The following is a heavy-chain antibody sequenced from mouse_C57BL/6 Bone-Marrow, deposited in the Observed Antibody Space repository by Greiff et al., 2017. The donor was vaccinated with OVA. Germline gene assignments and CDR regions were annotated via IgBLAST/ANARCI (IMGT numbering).Heavy chain of an antibody. CDR1: GYTFTSYW. CDR2: IYPGSGST. V-gene: IGHV1-55*01. D-gene: IGHD1-1*01. J-gene: IGHJ2*01. Sequence: VQLQQPGAELVKPGASVKMSCKASGYTFTSYWITWVKQRPGQGLEWIGDIYPGSGSTNSNEKFKSKAKLTVDTSSSTAYMQLSSLTSEDSAVYYCARPGYYYGEDYWGQGTTLTVSS. CDR3: ARPGYYYGEDY.